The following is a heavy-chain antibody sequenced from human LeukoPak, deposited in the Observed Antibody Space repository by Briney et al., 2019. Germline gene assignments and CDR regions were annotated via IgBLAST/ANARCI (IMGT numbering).Heavy chain of an antibody. CDR3: ARGGRHDAFDI. J-gene: IGHJ3*02. Sequence: GASVKVSCKASGGTFSSYAISWVRQAPGQGLEWMGGIVPIFGTANYAQKFQGRVTITADESTSTAYMELSSLRSEDTAVYYCARGGRHDAFDIWGQGTMVTVSS. V-gene: IGHV1-69*01. CDR1: GGTFSSYA. CDR2: IVPIFGTA. D-gene: IGHD1-1*01.